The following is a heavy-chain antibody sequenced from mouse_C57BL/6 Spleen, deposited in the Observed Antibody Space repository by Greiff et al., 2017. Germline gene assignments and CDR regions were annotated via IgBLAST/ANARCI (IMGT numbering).Heavy chain of an antibody. J-gene: IGHJ1*03. V-gene: IGHV1-75*01. CDR1: GYTFTDYY. CDR2: IFPGSGST. CDR3: ATQSLYGSSNFDV. D-gene: IGHD1-1*01. Sequence: QVQLQQSGPELVKPGASVKISCKASGYTFTDYYINWVKQRPGQGLEWIGWIFPGSGSTYYNEKFKGKATLTVDKSSSTAYMLLSSLTSEDSAVYFCATQSLYGSSNFDVWGTGTTVTVSS.